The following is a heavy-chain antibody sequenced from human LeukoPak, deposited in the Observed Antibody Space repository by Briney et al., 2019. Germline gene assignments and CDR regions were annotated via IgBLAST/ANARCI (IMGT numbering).Heavy chain of an antibody. D-gene: IGHD3-22*01. CDR3: ARCRSYDSSGYCDAVDI. V-gene: IGHV4-59*01. CDR1: GGSISTNY. J-gene: IGHJ3*02. Sequence: SETLSLTCTVSGGSISTNYWSWIRQPPGKGLEWIGHIYKSGSTNYSPSLQSRVSIALDTSKNQFSLKLSSVTAADTAVYYCARCRSYDSSGYCDAVDIWGQGTMVTVSS. CDR2: IYKSGST.